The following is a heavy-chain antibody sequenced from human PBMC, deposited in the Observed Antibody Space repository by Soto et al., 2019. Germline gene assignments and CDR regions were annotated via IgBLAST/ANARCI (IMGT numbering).Heavy chain of an antibody. J-gene: IGHJ6*02. V-gene: IGHV1-69*13. D-gene: IGHD3-22*01. CDR3: ATSKYYYDSSGSSAYYYGMGV. CDR2: IIPIFGTA. CDR1: GGTFSSYA. Sequence: GASVKVSCKASGGTFSSYAISWVRQAPGQGLEWMGGIIPIFGTANYAQKFQGRVTITADESTSTAYMELSSLRSEDTAVYYCATSKYYYDSSGSSAYYYGMGVWGQGTTVTVS.